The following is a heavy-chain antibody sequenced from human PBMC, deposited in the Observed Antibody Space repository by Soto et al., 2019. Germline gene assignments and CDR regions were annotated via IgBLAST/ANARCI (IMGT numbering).Heavy chain of an antibody. CDR3: ARAGKGVAATPYYYGMDV. CDR1: GFTFSSYS. Sequence: EVQLVESGGGLVQPGGSLRLSCAASGFTFSSYSMNWVRQAPGKALEWVSYISSSSSTIYYADSVKGRFTISRDNAKNSLYLQMNSLRDEDTAVYYCARAGKGVAATPYYYGMDVWGQGTTVTVSS. J-gene: IGHJ6*02. D-gene: IGHD2-15*01. V-gene: IGHV3-48*02. CDR2: ISSSSSTI.